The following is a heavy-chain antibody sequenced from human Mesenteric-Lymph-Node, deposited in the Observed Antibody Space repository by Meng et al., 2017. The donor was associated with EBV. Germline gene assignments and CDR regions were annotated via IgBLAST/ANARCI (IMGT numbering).Heavy chain of an antibody. CDR3: ARYGVSTGFDY. D-gene: IGHD3-10*01. CDR2: VFYTGST. J-gene: IGHJ4*02. CDR1: GDSRTTRSHY. V-gene: IGHV4-39*07. Sequence: QLQLQESGPGLVKLSXXLXLTCTFYGDSRTTRSHYWGWIRQPPGRGLAWIGSVFYTGSTYYTPSLESRATVSVDTSKNQFSLRLKSVTAADTAIYYCARYGVSTGFDYWGQGTLVTVSS.